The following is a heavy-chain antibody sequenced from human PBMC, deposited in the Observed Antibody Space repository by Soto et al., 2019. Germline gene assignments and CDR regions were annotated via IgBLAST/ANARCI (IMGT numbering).Heavy chain of an antibody. CDR1: GGSISSYY. V-gene: IGHV4-59*08. J-gene: IGHJ4*02. D-gene: IGHD6-19*01. CDR3: ARSQLGVAGTHFDY. Sequence: SETLSLTCTVSGGSISSYYWSWIRQPPGKGLEWIGYIYYSGSTNYNPSLKSRVTISVDTSKNQFSLKLSSVTAADTAVYYCARSQLGVAGTHFDYWGQGTLVTVSS. CDR2: IYYSGST.